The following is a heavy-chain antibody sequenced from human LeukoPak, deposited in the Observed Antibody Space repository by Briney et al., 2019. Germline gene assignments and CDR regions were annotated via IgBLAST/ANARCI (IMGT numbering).Heavy chain of an antibody. J-gene: IGHJ5*02. V-gene: IGHV4-61*02. CDR2: IYTSGST. CDR1: GGSISSGSYY. D-gene: IGHD3-22*01. CDR3: ARGESSGSNWFDP. Sequence: SETLSLTCTVSGGSISSGSYYWSWLRQPAGKGLEWIGRIYTSGSTNYNPSLKSRVTISVDTSKNQFSLKLSSVTAADTAVYYCARGESSGSNWFDPWGQGTLVTVSS.